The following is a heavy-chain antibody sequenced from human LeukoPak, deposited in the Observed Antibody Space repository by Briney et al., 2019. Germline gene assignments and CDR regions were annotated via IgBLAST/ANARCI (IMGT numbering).Heavy chain of an antibody. D-gene: IGHD2-15*01. Sequence: GDSLKISCKGSGYRFTSDWIGWVRQMPGKGLEWMGIIYPGDSDTIYSPSFQGQVTISADKSVNTAYLQWSSLKASDTAMYYCARLSGRVVCSAGSCYIDSWGQGTLVTVSS. CDR2: IYPGDSDT. V-gene: IGHV5-51*01. CDR1: GYRFTSDW. CDR3: ARLSGRVVCSAGSCYIDS. J-gene: IGHJ4*02.